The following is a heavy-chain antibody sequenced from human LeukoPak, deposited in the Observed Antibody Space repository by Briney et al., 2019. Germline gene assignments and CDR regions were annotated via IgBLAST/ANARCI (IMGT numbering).Heavy chain of an antibody. V-gene: IGHV4-59*01. D-gene: IGHD3-22*01. CDR3: ARRVVSSALDPFDY. CDR2: VYYSGST. Sequence: KPSETLSLTCTVSGGSISSYYWSWIRQPPGKGLECIGYVYYSGSTNYNPSLKSRVTMSVDTSKNQFSLKLSSVTAADTAVYYCARRVVSSALDPFDYWGRGTLVTVSS. CDR1: GGSISSYY. J-gene: IGHJ4*02.